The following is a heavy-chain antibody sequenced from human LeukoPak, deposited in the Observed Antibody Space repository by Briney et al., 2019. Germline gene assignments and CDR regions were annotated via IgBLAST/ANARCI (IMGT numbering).Heavy chain of an antibody. CDR1: GGTFSSYA. Sequence: ASVKVSCKASGGTFSSYAISWVRQAPGQGLEWMGGIIPIFGTANYAQKFQGRVTTTADESTSTAYMELSSLRSEDTAVYYCASRSEDYGDYLGYYYYYGMDVWGQGTTVTVSS. CDR2: IIPIFGTA. J-gene: IGHJ6*02. V-gene: IGHV1-69*13. D-gene: IGHD4-17*01. CDR3: ASRSEDYGDYLGYYYYYGMDV.